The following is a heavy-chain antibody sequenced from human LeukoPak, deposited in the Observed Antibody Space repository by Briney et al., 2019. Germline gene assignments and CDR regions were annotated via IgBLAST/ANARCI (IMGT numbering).Heavy chain of an antibody. CDR2: IYHSRST. D-gene: IGHD2-2*01. J-gene: IGHJ3*02. CDR1: GYSISSGYY. CDR3: ASYCSSTSCFASDAFDI. V-gene: IGHV4-38-2*02. Sequence: SETLSLTCTVSGYSISSGYYWGWIRQPPGKGLEWIGSIYHSRSTYYNPSLKSRVTISVDTSKNQFSLKLSSVTAADTAVYYCASYCSSTSCFASDAFDIWGQGTMVTVSS.